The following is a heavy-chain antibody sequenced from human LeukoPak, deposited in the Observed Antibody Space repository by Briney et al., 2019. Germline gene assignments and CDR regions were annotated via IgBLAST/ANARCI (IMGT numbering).Heavy chain of an antibody. Sequence: GGSLRLSCAVSGFTVSSNYMSWVRQAPGKGLEWVSVIYSGGSTYYADSVKGRFTISRDNSKNTLYLQMNSLRAEDTAVYYCARDSYYDSSGYYFDAFDIRGQGTMVTVSS. CDR1: GFTVSSNY. V-gene: IGHV3-53*01. J-gene: IGHJ3*02. D-gene: IGHD3-22*01. CDR3: ARDSYYDSSGYYFDAFDI. CDR2: IYSGGST.